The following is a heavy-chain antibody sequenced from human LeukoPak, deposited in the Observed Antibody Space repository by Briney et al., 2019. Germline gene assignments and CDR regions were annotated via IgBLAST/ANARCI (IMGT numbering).Heavy chain of an antibody. CDR3: AGDKTGTTAFDI. J-gene: IGHJ3*02. Sequence: ASVKVSCKASGYTFTSNAMNWVRQAPGQGLEWMGRIIPILNIINYAQKFQGRVTITADKSTSTAYMELSSLRSEDTAVYFCAGDKTGTTAFDIWGQGTMVTVSS. CDR2: IIPILNII. CDR1: GYTFTSNA. D-gene: IGHD1-1*01. V-gene: IGHV1-69*04.